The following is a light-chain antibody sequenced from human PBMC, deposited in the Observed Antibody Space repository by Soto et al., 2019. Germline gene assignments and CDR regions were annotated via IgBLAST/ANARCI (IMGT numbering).Light chain of an antibody. CDR3: CSYTTSSTYV. Sequence: QSVLTQPASVSGSPGQSIAISCTGTSSDVGGYNYVSWYQQHPGKAPKLMIYDVSNRPSGVSNRFSGSKSGNTASLTISGLQAEDEADYYCCSYTTSSTYVCGTGTQLTVL. J-gene: IGLJ1*01. CDR2: DVS. CDR1: SSDVGGYNY. V-gene: IGLV2-14*03.